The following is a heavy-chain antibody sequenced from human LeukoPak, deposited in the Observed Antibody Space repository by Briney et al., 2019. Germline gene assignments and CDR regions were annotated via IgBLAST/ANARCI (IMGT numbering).Heavy chain of an antibody. Sequence: SETLSLTCAVYGGSFSGYYWSWIRQPPGKGLEWIGEINHSGSTNYNPSLKSRVTISVDTSKHQFSLKLSSVTAADTAVYYCAREGVGGYSAFDIWGQGTMVTVSS. CDR2: INHSGST. D-gene: IGHD5-12*01. CDR1: GGSFSGYY. CDR3: AREGVGGYSAFDI. J-gene: IGHJ3*02. V-gene: IGHV4-34*01.